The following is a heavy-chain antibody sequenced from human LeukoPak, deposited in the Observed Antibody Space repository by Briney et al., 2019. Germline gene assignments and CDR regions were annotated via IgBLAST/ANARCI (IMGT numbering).Heavy chain of an antibody. CDR3: ARDRRNYDFWSGYPLDY. CDR1: GYTFTSYG. V-gene: IGHV1-18*01. Sequence: ASVTVSCTASGYTFTSYGISWVRQAPGQGLEWMGWISAYNGNTNYAQKLQGRVTMTTDTSTSTAYMELRSLRSDDTAVYYCARDRRNYDFWSGYPLDYWGRGTLVTVSS. D-gene: IGHD3-3*01. J-gene: IGHJ4*02. CDR2: ISAYNGNT.